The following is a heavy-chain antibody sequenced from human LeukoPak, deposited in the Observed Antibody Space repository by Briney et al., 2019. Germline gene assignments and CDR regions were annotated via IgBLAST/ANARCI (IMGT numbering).Heavy chain of an antibody. CDR1: GGSISSSSYY. D-gene: IGHD6-19*01. V-gene: IGHV4-39*01. CDR2: IYYSGST. Sequence: SETLSLTCTVSGGSISSSSYYWGWIRQPPGKGLEWIGSIYYSGSTYYNPSLKSRVTISVDTSKNQFSLKLSSVTAADTAVYYCARQASSSGRPSSLEYWGQGTLVTVSS. J-gene: IGHJ4*02. CDR3: ARQASSSGRPSSLEY.